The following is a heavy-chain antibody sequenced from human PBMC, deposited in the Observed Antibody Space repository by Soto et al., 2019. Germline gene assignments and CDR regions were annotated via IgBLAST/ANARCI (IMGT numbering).Heavy chain of an antibody. J-gene: IGHJ6*02. D-gene: IGHD5-12*01. CDR3: AKDDYSDPGYYYGLDV. Sequence: GSLRLSCAASGFTFSTYAMTWGRQAPGKGLEWVSTISGSGYYADSVKGRFTISRDNSKNTLYLQMNSLRAEDTAVYYCAKDDYSDPGYYYGLDVWGLGTTVTVSS. CDR2: ISGSG. V-gene: IGHV3-23*01. CDR1: GFTFSTYA.